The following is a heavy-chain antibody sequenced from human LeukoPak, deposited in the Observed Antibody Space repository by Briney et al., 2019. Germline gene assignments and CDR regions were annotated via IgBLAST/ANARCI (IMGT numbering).Heavy chain of an antibody. CDR1: GFTFSNAW. V-gene: IGHV3-15*01. CDR3: TTDPHQLWLENNWFDP. J-gene: IGHJ5*02. CDR2: IKSKTDGGTT. Sequence: PGGSLRLSCAASGFTFSNAWMSWVRQAPGKGLEWVGRIKSKTDGGTTDYAAPVKGRFTISRDDSKNTLYLQMNSLKTEDTAVYYCTTDPHQLWLENNWFDPWGQGTLVTVSS. D-gene: IGHD5-18*01.